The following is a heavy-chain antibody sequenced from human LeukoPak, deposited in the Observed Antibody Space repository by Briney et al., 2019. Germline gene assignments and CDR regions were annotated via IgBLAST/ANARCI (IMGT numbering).Heavy chain of an antibody. CDR2: IYYSGST. Sequence: SETLFLTCTVSGGSISNYYWGWIRQPPGEGLEWIGSIYYSGSTYYNSSLQSRVTISVHMSNNQFALTLSSVTAADTAVYYCTRATRAGLSDYWGQGTLVTVSS. D-gene: IGHD3-9*01. CDR1: GGSISNYY. J-gene: IGHJ4*02. V-gene: IGHV4-39*06. CDR3: TRATRAGLSDY.